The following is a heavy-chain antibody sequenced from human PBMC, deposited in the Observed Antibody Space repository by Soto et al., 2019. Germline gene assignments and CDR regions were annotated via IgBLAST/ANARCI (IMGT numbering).Heavy chain of an antibody. V-gene: IGHV4-59*08. Sequence: QVQLQESGPGLVKPSETLSLTCTVSGGSISSYYWSWIRQPPGKGLEWIGYIYYSGSTNYNPSLKSRVTISVAPAKNQFSLKRSSGTAADTAVYYCARHGRYSSSWYDYWGQGTLVTVSS. CDR1: GGSISSYY. CDR2: IYYSGST. J-gene: IGHJ4*02. D-gene: IGHD6-13*01. CDR3: ARHGRYSSSWYDY.